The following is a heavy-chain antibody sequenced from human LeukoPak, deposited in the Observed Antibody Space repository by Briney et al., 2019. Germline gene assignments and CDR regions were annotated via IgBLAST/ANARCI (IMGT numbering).Heavy chain of an antibody. Sequence: GGSLRLSCAASGFTFSDYYMSWIRQAPGKGLEWVSYISSSGSTIYYADSVKGRFTISRDNAKNSLYLQMNSLRAEDAAVYYCARARGWGNWGSPGYYYYGMDVWGQGTTVTVSS. V-gene: IGHV3-11*01. CDR1: GFTFSDYY. CDR2: ISSSGSTI. J-gene: IGHJ6*02. CDR3: ARARGWGNWGSPGYYYYGMDV. D-gene: IGHD7-27*01.